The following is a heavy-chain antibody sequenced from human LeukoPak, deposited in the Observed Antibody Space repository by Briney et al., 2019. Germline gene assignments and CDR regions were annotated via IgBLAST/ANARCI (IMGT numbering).Heavy chain of an antibody. V-gene: IGHV3-23*01. CDR3: AKDQSRYFYDSSAYPRNWFDP. D-gene: IGHD3-22*01. CDR2: ISGSGGST. Sequence: GGSLRLSCAASGFTFSSYAMSWVRQAPGKGLEWVSAISGSGGSTCYADSVKGRFTISRDNSKNTLYLQMNSLRAEDTAVYYCAKDQSRYFYDSSAYPRNWFDPWGQGTLVTVSS. CDR1: GFTFSSYA. J-gene: IGHJ5*02.